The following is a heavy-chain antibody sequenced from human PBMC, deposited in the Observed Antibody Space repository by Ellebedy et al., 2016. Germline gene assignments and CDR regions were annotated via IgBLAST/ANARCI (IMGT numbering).Heavy chain of an antibody. Sequence: SETLSLXXAVSGGSISSGGYSWSWIRQPPGKGLEWIGYIYHSGSTYYNPSLKSRVTISEDRSKNQFSLKLSSVTAADTAVYYCARGIQLWGYFDYWGQGTLVTVSS. CDR2: IYHSGST. V-gene: IGHV4-30-2*01. J-gene: IGHJ4*02. CDR3: ARGIQLWGYFDY. D-gene: IGHD5-18*01. CDR1: GGSISSGGYS.